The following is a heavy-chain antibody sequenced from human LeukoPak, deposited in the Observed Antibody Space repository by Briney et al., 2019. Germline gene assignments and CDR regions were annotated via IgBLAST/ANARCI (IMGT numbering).Heavy chain of an antibody. CDR2: ISSSSSYT. CDR3: ARDSHCSSTSCPVDFHH. V-gene: IGHV3-11*05. CDR1: GFTFSDYY. D-gene: IGHD2-2*01. J-gene: IGHJ1*01. Sequence: PGGSLRLSCAASGFTFSDYYMSWIRQAPGKGLEWVSYISSSSSYTNYADSVKGRFTISRDNAKNSLYLQMNSLRAEDTAVYYCARDSHCSSTSCPVDFHHWGQGTLVTVSS.